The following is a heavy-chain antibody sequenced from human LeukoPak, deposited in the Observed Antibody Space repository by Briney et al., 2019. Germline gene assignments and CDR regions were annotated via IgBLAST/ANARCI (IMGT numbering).Heavy chain of an antibody. D-gene: IGHD2-2*01. V-gene: IGHV3-23*01. CDR2: ISGSGGST. J-gene: IGHJ4*02. Sequence: GGSLRLSCAASGFTFSSYAMSWVRQAPGKGLEWVSAISGSGGSTYYADSVKGRFTISRDDSKNTLYPQMNSLRAEDTAVYYCAKYCSSTSGHLYYFDYWGQGTLVTVSS. CDR1: GFTFSSYA. CDR3: AKYCSSTSGHLYYFDY.